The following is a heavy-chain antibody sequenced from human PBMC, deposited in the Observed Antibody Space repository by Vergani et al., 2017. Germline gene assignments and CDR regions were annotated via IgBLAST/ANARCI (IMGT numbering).Heavy chain of an antibody. CDR3: ARHTTYSDS. D-gene: IGHD1-1*01. CDR1: EYSFGNYW. CDR2: IYPADSDT. V-gene: IGHV5-51*01. J-gene: IGHJ4*02. Sequence: EVELVQSGPEMRTPGESLKISCKGSEYSFGNYWIGWVRQMPGKGLEWMGIIYPADSDTRYSPSFQGQVTISADKYISTAFLQWDSLKASDTALYYCARHTTYSDSWGQGTLVTVSS.